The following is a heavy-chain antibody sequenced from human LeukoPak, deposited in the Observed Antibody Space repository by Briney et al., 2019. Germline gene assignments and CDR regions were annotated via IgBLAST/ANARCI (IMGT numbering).Heavy chain of an antibody. CDR2: IKRKTDGGTT. CDR3: TTEENGLGSCDH. D-gene: IGHD3-10*01. Sequence: PGGSLRLSCAPSGFTFSNAGMSWVRQAPGKGLEWVGRIKRKTDGGTTDYAAPVKGRFTISRDDSKSILYLQIHSLKTDDTAVYYCTTEENGLGSCDHWGQGTLVTVSS. V-gene: IGHV3-15*01. CDR1: GFTFSNAG. J-gene: IGHJ4*02.